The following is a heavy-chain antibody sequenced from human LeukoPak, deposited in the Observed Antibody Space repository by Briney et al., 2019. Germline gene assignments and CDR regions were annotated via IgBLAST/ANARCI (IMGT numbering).Heavy chain of an antibody. CDR3: ASPGVGSEESAFDI. J-gene: IGHJ3*02. Sequence: SQTLSLTCTVSGGSISSGGYYWSWIRQPPGKGLEWIGYIYHSGSTYYNPSLKSRVTISVDRSKNQFSLKLGSVTAADTAVYYCASPGVGSEESAFDIWGQGTMVTVSS. CDR2: IYHSGST. CDR1: GGSISSGGYY. V-gene: IGHV4-30-2*01. D-gene: IGHD6-19*01.